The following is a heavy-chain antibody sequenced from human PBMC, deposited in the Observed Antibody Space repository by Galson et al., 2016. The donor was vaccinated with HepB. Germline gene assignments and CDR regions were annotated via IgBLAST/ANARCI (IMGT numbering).Heavy chain of an antibody. D-gene: IGHD3-16*01. CDR3: VRGSTAPDV. V-gene: IGHV3-23*01. J-gene: IGHJ6*04. Sequence: SLRLSCAASGFTFSSYGMTWVRQAPGKGLECVSSISMSGGSRDYAESVKGRFTISRGNSRSTLFLQMNSLRAEDTGVYYCVRGSTAPDVWGKGTTVTVSS. CDR2: ISMSGGSR. CDR1: GFTFSSYG.